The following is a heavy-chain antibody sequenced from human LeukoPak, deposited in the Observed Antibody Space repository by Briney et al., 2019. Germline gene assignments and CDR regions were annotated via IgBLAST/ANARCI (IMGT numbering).Heavy chain of an antibody. J-gene: IGHJ4*01. Sequence: PGGSLRLSCAASGFTFSGYAMNWVRQAPGKGLEWLSHISSTGGTIYYADSVKGRLTVSRDNAKNSLYLQMNSLRAEDTAVYYCAKSDPYGDSLIEIWGQEPWSPSPQ. D-gene: IGHD4-17*01. V-gene: IGHV3-48*03. CDR2: ISSTGGTI. CDR1: GFTFSGYA. CDR3: AKSDPYGDSLIEI.